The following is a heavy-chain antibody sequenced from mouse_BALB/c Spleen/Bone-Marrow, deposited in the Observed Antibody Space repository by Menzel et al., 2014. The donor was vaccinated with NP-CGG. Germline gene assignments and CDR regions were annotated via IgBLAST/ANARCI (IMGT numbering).Heavy chain of an antibody. D-gene: IGHD1-2*01. CDR1: GYTFTGYA. CDR3: ASTAGTQYDYFAY. CDR2: ISSYSGNT. Sequence: QVHVKQSGPELVRPGVSVKTSCKGFGYTFTGYAIHWVKQSHAKTLEWIGVISSYSGNTNYNQKFKGRATMTVDKSSSTAYMELARLTSEDSAIYYCASTAGTQYDYFAYWGQGTTLTVSS. V-gene: IGHV1-67*01. J-gene: IGHJ2*01.